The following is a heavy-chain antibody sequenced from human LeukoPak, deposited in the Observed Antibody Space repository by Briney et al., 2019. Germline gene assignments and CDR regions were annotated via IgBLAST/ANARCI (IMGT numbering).Heavy chain of an antibody. CDR1: GFIFSNYA. D-gene: IGHD6-13*01. CDR2: IDYSGAYT. Sequence: GGSLRLSCAASGFIFSNYAMSWVRQAPGKGLEWVSTIDYSGAYTYHADSVKGRFTISRDNSKNTLYMQMNSLRAEDTAIYYCAKDLMSSSWYDIRYFQHWGQGTLVTVSS. CDR3: AKDLMSSSWYDIRYFQH. J-gene: IGHJ1*01. V-gene: IGHV3-23*01.